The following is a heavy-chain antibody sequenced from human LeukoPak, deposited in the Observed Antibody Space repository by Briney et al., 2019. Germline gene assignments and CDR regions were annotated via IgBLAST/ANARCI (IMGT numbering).Heavy chain of an antibody. CDR1: GCTLTELS. J-gene: IGHJ1*01. CDR2: LDHEDGEK. Sequence: ASVTVSFMVSGCTLTELSIHWVRQAPAKGREGMGVLDHEDGEKIYAQKFQVTVTMTEDTSTITAYMELSSLRSEDTAVYYCATWAEYFLHWGQGTLVTVSS. CDR3: ATWAEYFLH. V-gene: IGHV1-24*01.